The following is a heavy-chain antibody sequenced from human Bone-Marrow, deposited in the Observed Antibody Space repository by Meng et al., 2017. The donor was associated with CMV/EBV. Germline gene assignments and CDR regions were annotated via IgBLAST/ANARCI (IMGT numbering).Heavy chain of an antibody. V-gene: IGHV4-34*01. CDR3: ASGGATGRLDY. Sequence: LTCAVYGGSFSGYYWSWIRQPPGKGLEWIGEINHSGSTNYNPSLKSRVTISVDTSKNQFSLKLSSVTAADTAVYYCASGGATGRLDYWGQGTLVTSPQ. D-gene: IGHD1-26*01. J-gene: IGHJ4*02. CDR2: INHSGST. CDR1: GGSFSGYY.